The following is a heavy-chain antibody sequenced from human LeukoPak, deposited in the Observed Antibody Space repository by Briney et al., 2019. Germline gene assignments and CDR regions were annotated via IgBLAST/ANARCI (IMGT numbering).Heavy chain of an antibody. CDR3: ARDLQWELVRWFDP. CDR1: GGSISSYY. CDR2: LYTSGST. Sequence: SETLSLTCTVSGGSISSYYWSWIRQPAGKGLEWIGCLYTSGSTNYNPSLKRRVSMSVDTSKNHFSLKLRSVTAADPAVYSCARDLQWELVRWFDPWGQGTLVTVSS. J-gene: IGHJ5*02. D-gene: IGHD1-26*01. V-gene: IGHV4-4*07.